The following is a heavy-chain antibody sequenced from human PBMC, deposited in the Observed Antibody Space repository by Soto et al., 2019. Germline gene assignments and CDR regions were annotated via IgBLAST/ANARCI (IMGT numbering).Heavy chain of an antibody. CDR1: GFTFSTYW. J-gene: IGHJ4*02. V-gene: IGHV3-74*01. CDR3: ARGTRVIPAESDFDY. D-gene: IGHD2-2*01. Sequence: EVQLVESGGGLVQPGGSLRLSCAASGFTFSTYWMHWVRQAPGKGLVWVSRTNTDGSSATYADSVEGRFTISRDNAKNTLYLPMNSLRAEDTAVYYCARGTRVIPAESDFDYWGQGTLVTVSS. CDR2: TNTDGSSA.